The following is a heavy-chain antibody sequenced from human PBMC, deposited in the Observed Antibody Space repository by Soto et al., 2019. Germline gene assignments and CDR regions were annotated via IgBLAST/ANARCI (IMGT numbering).Heavy chain of an antibody. CDR2: IWNDGIRK. CDR1: GFTFSKYG. CDR3: ARDDDNDANALDY. Sequence: LRRSCAASGFTFSKYGMHWVRQAPGKGLEWVALIWNDGIRKVYVDSVKGRFTISRDNSKNTLDLQMNNLRDEDTAVYYCARDDDNDANALDYWGPGTLVTVSS. V-gene: IGHV3-33*01. J-gene: IGHJ4*02.